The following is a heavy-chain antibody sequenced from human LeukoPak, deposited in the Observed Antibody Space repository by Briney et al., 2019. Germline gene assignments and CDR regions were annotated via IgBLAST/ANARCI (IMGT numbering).Heavy chain of an antibody. CDR1: GYTFTSYD. D-gene: IGHD3-3*01. CDR3: ARGPVLLIFGVVPYYYGMDV. V-gene: IGHV1-8*01. J-gene: IGHJ6*02. CDR2: MNPNSGNT. Sequence: VVSVKVSCKASGYTFTSYDINWVRQATGQGLEWMGWMNPNSGNTSYAQKFQGRVTMTRNTSISTAYMELSSLRSEDTAVYYCARGPVLLIFGVVPYYYGMDVWGQGTTVTVSS.